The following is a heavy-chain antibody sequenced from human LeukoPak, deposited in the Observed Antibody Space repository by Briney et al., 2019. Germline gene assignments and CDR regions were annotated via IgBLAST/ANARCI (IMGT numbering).Heavy chain of an antibody. D-gene: IGHD6-6*01. CDR3: AKDRRTYSSSSSFDY. CDR2: ISGSGGST. J-gene: IGHJ4*02. Sequence: GESLRLSCAAPGFTFSSYAMSWVRQAPGKGLEWVSAISGSGGSTYYADSVKGRFTISRDNSKNTLYLQMNSLRADDTAVYYCAKDRRTYSSSSSFDYWGQGTLVMVSS. CDR1: GFTFSSYA. V-gene: IGHV3-23*01.